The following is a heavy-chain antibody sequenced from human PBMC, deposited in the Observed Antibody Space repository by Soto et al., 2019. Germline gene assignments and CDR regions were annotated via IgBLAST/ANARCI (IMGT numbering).Heavy chain of an antibody. CDR3: ARGPYEYQPHYYYDGMDV. J-gene: IGHJ6*02. Sequence: QVQLVQSGAEVKKPGSSVKVSCKASGGTFSSYAISWVRQAPGQGLEWMGGIIPIFGTANYAQKFQGRVTITADESSSTAYMELSSLRSEDTAVYYCARGPYEYQPHYYYDGMDVWGQGTTVTVSS. D-gene: IGHD2-2*01. CDR1: GGTFSSYA. V-gene: IGHV1-69*01. CDR2: IIPIFGTA.